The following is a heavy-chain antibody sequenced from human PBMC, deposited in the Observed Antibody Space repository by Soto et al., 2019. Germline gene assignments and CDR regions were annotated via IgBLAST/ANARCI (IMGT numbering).Heavy chain of an antibody. Sequence: QAHLVQSGPEVKKPGASVKVSCKGSGYIFTSYGIAWVRQAPGQGLEWMGWISAHNGNTEYAPKFQGSVTVTRGTSTSTAYLELRSLGSDGTALYYCARGRYGEYWGPGALVNVSS. V-gene: IGHV1-18*01. CDR3: ARGRYGEY. D-gene: IGHD3-10*01. CDR2: ISAHNGNT. CDR1: GYIFTSYG. J-gene: IGHJ4*01.